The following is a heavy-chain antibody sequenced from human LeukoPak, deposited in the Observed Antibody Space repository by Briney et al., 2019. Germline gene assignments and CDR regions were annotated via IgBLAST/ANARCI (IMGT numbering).Heavy chain of an antibody. CDR1: GGSFSGYY. D-gene: IGHD3-22*01. CDR2: INHSGST. Sequence: SETLSLTCAVYGGSFSGYYWSWIRQPPGKGLEWIGEINHSGSTNYNPSLKSRVTISVDTSKNQFSLKLSSVTAADTAVYYCARVEYYYDSSGYPRVLWFDPWGQGTLVTVSS. V-gene: IGHV4-34*01. CDR3: ARVEYYYDSSGYPRVLWFDP. J-gene: IGHJ5*02.